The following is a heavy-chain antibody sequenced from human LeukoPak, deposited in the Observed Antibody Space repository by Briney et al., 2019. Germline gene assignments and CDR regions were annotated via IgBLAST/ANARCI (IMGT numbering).Heavy chain of an antibody. CDR2: IYHSGST. CDR3: ASRWVRAAAGFDY. Sequence: SETLSLTCTVSGGPISSGGYYWSWIRQPPGKGLEWIGYIYHSGSTYYNPSLKSRVTISVDRSKNQFSLKLSSVTAADTAVYYCASRWVRAAAGFDYWGQGTLVTVSS. CDR1: GGPISSGGYY. J-gene: IGHJ4*02. D-gene: IGHD6-13*01. V-gene: IGHV4-30-2*01.